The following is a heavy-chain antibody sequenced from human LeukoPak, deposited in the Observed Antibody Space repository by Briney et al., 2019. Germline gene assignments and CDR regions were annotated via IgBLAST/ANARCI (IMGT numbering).Heavy chain of an antibody. Sequence: SETLSLTCAVYGGSFSGYYWSWIRQPPGKGLEWIGEINHSGSTNYNPSLKSRVTISVDTSKNQFSLKLSSVTAADTAVYYCARFVVVPAAVPDYYYYGMDVWGQGTTVTVSS. V-gene: IGHV4-34*01. CDR1: GGSFSGYY. J-gene: IGHJ6*02. CDR3: ARFVVVPAAVPDYYYYGMDV. D-gene: IGHD2-2*01. CDR2: INHSGST.